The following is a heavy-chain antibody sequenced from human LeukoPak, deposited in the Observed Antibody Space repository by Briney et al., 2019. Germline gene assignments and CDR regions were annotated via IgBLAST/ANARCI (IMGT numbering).Heavy chain of an antibody. CDR1: GYTFTSYY. Sequence: ASVKVSCKASGYTFTSYYMHWVRQAPGQGLEWMGIINPSGGSTSYAQKFQGRVTMTRDMSTSTVYMELSSLRSGDTAVYYCARANSGYSYGPDFDYWGQGTLVTVSS. J-gene: IGHJ4*02. CDR2: INPSGGST. V-gene: IGHV1-46*01. CDR3: ARANSGYSYGPDFDY. D-gene: IGHD5-18*01.